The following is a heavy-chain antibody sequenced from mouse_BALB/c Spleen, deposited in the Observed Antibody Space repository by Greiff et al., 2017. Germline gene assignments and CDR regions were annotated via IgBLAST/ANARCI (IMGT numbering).Heavy chain of an antibody. J-gene: IGHJ4*01. CDR1: GYSITSGYY. Sequence: EVQRVESGPGLVKPSQSLSLTCSVTGYSITSGYYWNWIRQFPGNKLEWMGYISYDGSNNYNPSLKNRISITRDTSKNQFFLKLNSVTTEDTATYYCARPYYGNYFYAMDYWGQGTSVTVSS. CDR2: ISYDGSN. D-gene: IGHD2-10*01. V-gene: IGHV3-6*02. CDR3: ARPYYGNYFYAMDY.